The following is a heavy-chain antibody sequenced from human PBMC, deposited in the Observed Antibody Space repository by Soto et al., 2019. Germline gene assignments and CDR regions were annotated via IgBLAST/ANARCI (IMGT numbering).Heavy chain of an antibody. Sequence: GASVKVSCKASGGTFSSYAISWVRQAPGQGLEWMGGIIPIFGTANYAQKFQGRVTITADESTSTAYMELSSLRSEDTAVYYCARDRGPYSSSSGEGYWGQGTLVTVSS. V-gene: IGHV1-69*13. J-gene: IGHJ4*02. CDR2: IIPIFGTA. D-gene: IGHD6-6*01. CDR1: GGTFSSYA. CDR3: ARDRGPYSSSSGEGY.